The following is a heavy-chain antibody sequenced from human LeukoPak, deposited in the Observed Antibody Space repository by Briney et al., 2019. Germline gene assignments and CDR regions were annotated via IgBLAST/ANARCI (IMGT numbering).Heavy chain of an antibody. CDR1: GFTFSSYS. CDR2: ISSSSSYI. CDR3: ARDYDILTGYFDY. D-gene: IGHD3-9*01. Sequence: GGSLRLSCAASGFTFSSYSMNWVRQAPGKGLEWVSSISSSSSYIYYADSVKGRFTISRDNAKNSLYLQMNSLRAEDTAVYYCARDYDILTGYFDYWGQGTLVTVSS. J-gene: IGHJ4*02. V-gene: IGHV3-21*01.